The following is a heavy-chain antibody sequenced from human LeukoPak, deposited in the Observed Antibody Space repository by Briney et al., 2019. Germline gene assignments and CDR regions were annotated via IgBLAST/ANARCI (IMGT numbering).Heavy chain of an antibody. D-gene: IGHD3-22*01. CDR2: IYYSGST. CDR3: ARARDSSDYSLDAFDI. V-gene: IGHV4-31*03. CDR1: GGSISSGGYY. J-gene: IGHJ3*02. Sequence: SQTLSLTCTVSGGSISSGGYYWSWIRQHPGKGLEWIGYIYYSGSTYYNPSLKSRVTISVDTSKNQFSLKLSSVTAADTAVYYCARARDSSDYSLDAFDIWGQGTMVTVSS.